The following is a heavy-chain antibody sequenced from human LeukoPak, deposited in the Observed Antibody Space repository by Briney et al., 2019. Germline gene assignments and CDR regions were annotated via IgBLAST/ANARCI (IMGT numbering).Heavy chain of an antibody. CDR1: GGSISSYY. J-gene: IGHJ6*03. CDR3: ARHGSYGSGSYYRPYYYYMDV. CDR2: IYYSGST. D-gene: IGHD3-10*01. V-gene: IGHV4-59*08. Sequence: SETLSLTCTVSGGSISSYYWSWIRQPPGKGLEWIGYIYYSGSTNYNPSLKSRVTISVDTSKNQFSLKLSSVTAADTAVYYCARHGSYGSGSYYRPYYYYMDVWGKGTTVTISS.